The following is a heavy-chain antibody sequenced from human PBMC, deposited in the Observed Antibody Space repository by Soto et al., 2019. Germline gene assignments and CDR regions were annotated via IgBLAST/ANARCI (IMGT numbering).Heavy chain of an antibody. CDR3: ARARGYTRGNWFYP. Sequence: ASVKVSCKASGYTFTSYDINWVRQATGQGLEWMGWMNPNSGNTGYAQKFQGRVTMTRNTSISTAYMELSSLRSEDTAVYYCARARGYTRGNWFYPCGQGTLVTVSS. CDR1: GYTFTSYD. CDR2: MNPNSGNT. D-gene: IGHD6-13*01. V-gene: IGHV1-8*01. J-gene: IGHJ5*02.